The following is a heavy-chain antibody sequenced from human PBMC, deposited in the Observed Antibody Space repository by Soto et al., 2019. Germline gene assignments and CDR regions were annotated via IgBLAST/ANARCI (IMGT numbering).Heavy chain of an antibody. V-gene: IGHV3-23*04. CDR1: EFTFGSYA. J-gene: IGHJ4*02. CDR2: ISGSGGDT. CDR3: AKGGRSSSGLDFDY. D-gene: IGHD6-6*01. Sequence: EVQLVESGGDLVQPGGSLDFSLPAPEFTFGSYAMSWSRQPPGRGRGWVSTISGSGGDTFYADSVKGRFTISRDNSKYTLSLQMDTLRAEDTAVYYCAKGGRSSSGLDFDYWGQGTLVTVSS.